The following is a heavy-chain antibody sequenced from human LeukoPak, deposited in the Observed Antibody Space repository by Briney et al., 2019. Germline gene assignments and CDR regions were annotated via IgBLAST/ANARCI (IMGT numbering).Heavy chain of an antibody. D-gene: IGHD3-10*01. Sequence: GGSLRLSCAASGFTFSSYAMHWVRQAPGKGLEYVSAISSNGGSTYYADSVKGRFTISRDNSKNTLYLQMSSLRAEDTAVYYCVKDKANYYGSGRIDPWGQGTLVTVSS. CDR1: GFTFSSYA. CDR3: VKDKANYYGSGRIDP. J-gene: IGHJ5*02. V-gene: IGHV3-64D*06. CDR2: ISSNGGST.